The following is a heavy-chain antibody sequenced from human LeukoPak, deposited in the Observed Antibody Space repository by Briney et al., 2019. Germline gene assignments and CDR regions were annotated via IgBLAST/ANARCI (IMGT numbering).Heavy chain of an antibody. CDR2: ISAYNGNT. Sequence: ASVKVSCKASGYTFTSYGISWVRQAPGQGLEWMGWISAYNGNTNYAQKLQGRVTMTTDTSTSTACMELRSLRSDDTAVYYCVCDYVWGSYRPDAFDIWGQGTMVTVSS. D-gene: IGHD3-16*02. V-gene: IGHV1-18*01. CDR3: VCDYVWGSYRPDAFDI. J-gene: IGHJ3*02. CDR1: GYTFTSYG.